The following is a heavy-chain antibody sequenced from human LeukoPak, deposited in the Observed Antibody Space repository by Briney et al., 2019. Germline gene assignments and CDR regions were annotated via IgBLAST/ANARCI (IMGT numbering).Heavy chain of an antibody. J-gene: IGHJ5*02. CDR2: IFSNDEK. D-gene: IGHD1-26*01. Sequence: SGPTLVNPTETLTLTCTVSGSSLSNARMGVSWIRQPPGKALEWLAHIFSNDEKSYSTSLKSRFTISKDTSKSQVVLTMTNMDPVDTATYYCARIHSVGATGFWFDPWGQGALATVSS. CDR3: ARIHSVGATGFWFDP. V-gene: IGHV2-26*01. CDR1: GSSLSNARMG.